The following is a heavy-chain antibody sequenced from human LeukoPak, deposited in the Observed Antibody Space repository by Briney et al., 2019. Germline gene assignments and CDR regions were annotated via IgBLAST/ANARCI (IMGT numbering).Heavy chain of an antibody. Sequence: GGSLRLSCAASGFTFSDCSMHWVRLAPGKGLEWVAFIRYDGIGKSYADSVKGRFTVSRDNSKNTLFLQLNSLRTEDTAVYYCAKEPGSTGAYDTWGQGTLVTVSS. CDR2: IRYDGIGK. CDR3: AKEPGSTGAYDT. J-gene: IGHJ4*02. V-gene: IGHV3-30*02. CDR1: GFTFSDCS. D-gene: IGHD5-12*01.